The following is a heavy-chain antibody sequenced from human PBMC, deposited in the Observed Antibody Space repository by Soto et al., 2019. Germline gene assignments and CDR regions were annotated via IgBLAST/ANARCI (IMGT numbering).Heavy chain of an antibody. Sequence: QVQLVQSGAEVKKPGASVKVSCKASGYTFTSYGISWVRQAPGQGLEWMGWISAYNGNTNYAQKLQGRVTMTTDTSTSTDYMELRSLRSDDTAVYYCERDPDSSSSVGGFDYWGQGTLVTVSS. CDR2: ISAYNGNT. D-gene: IGHD6-6*01. V-gene: IGHV1-18*01. CDR3: ERDPDSSSSVGGFDY. CDR1: GYTFTSYG. J-gene: IGHJ4*02.